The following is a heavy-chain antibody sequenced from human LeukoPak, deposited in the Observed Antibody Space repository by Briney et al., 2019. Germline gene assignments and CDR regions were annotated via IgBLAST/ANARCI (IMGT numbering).Heavy chain of an antibody. CDR2: ISAYNGNT. Sequence: ASVKVSCKASGYTFTSYGISWVRQAPGQGLEWMGWISAYNGNTNYAQKLQGRVTMTTDTSTSTAYMELRSLRSDDTAVYYCAREGGGDGYKTDAFDIWGQGTMVTVSS. D-gene: IGHD5-24*01. J-gene: IGHJ3*02. V-gene: IGHV1-18*01. CDR3: AREGGGDGYKTDAFDI. CDR1: GYTFTSYG.